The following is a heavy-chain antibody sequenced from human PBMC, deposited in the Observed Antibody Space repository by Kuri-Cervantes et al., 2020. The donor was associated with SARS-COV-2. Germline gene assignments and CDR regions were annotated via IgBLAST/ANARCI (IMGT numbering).Heavy chain of an antibody. D-gene: IGHD3-22*01. V-gene: IGHV4-59*01. CDR3: ARDPAYYDSSGYYYGAFDI. Sequence: GSLRLSCTVSGGSISSYYWSWIRQSPGKGLEWIGYIYYSGSTNYNPSLKSRVTISVDTSKNQFSLKLSSVTAADTAVYYCARDPAYYDSSGYYYGAFDIWGQGTMVTVSS. CDR1: GGSISSYY. CDR2: IYYSGST. J-gene: IGHJ3*02.